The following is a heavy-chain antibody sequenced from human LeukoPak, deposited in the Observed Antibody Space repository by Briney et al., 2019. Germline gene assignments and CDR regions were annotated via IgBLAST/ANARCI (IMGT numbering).Heavy chain of an antibody. J-gene: IGHJ4*02. V-gene: IGHV4-59*02. CDR1: GGSVSGYY. Sequence: SETLSLTCTVSGGSVSGYYWNWIRQAPGKGLEWIGFIHYSGLTVYSPSLQSRVSMSVDTSRNQFSLDLSSVTAADTALYYCARDPPEDEWNSLDSWGQGILVTVSS. D-gene: IGHD1-7*01. CDR3: ARDPPEDEWNSLDS. CDR2: IHYSGLT.